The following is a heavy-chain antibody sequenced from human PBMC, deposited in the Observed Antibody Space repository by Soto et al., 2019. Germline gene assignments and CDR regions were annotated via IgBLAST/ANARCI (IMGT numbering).Heavy chain of an antibody. CDR3: ANPFPDGGEDY. J-gene: IGHJ4*02. Sequence: GSLRLSCVVSGITFSSEGMTWVRQARGRGLEWVSAISGSGGSTYYADSVKGRFTISRDNSKNTLYLQMNSLRAEDTAVYYCANPFPDGGEDYWGQGTLVTVSS. CDR2: ISGSGGST. V-gene: IGHV3-23*01. CDR1: GITFSSEG. D-gene: IGHD2-15*01.